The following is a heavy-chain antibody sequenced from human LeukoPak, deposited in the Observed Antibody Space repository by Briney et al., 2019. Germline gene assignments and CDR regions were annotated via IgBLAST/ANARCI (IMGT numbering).Heavy chain of an antibody. CDR1: GYTLTSYY. CDR3: ARVSLDYYDSSGYDYYFDY. Sequence: GASVRVSCKASGYTLTSYYMYGVRQAPGQGLEWMGMINPSGGSTSYAQKFQGRVTMTRDTSTSTVYMELSSLRSEDTAVYYCARVSLDYYDSSGYDYYFDYWGQGTLVTVSS. J-gene: IGHJ4*02. D-gene: IGHD3-22*01. CDR2: INPSGGST. V-gene: IGHV1-46*01.